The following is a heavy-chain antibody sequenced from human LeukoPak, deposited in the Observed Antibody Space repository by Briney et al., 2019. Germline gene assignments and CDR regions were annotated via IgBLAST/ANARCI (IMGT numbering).Heavy chain of an antibody. V-gene: IGHV3-66*01. J-gene: IGHJ4*02. Sequence: GGSLRLSCAASEFSVGSNYMTWVRQAPGKGLEWVSLIYSGGSAYYADSVKGRFTISRDDSKNTAYLQMNSLKTEDTAIYYCTGSDVDSPLPRYWGQGILVTVSS. CDR2: IYSGGSA. CDR3: TGSDVDSPLPRY. CDR1: EFSVGSNY. D-gene: IGHD1-1*01.